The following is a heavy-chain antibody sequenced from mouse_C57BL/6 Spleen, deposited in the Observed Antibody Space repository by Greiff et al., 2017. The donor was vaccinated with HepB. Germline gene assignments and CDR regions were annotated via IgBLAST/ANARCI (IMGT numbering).Heavy chain of an antibody. D-gene: IGHD2-14*01. CDR1: GYTFTSYS. J-gene: IGHJ3*01. CDR2: INPSSGCT. Sequence: QVHVKQSGAELARPGASVKMSCKASGYTFTSYSMHWVKQRPGQGLEWIGYINPSSGCTKYNQKFKNKATLTVDKYSSTAYMQLSSLTSEDSAVYYCARWLDPYDAWFAYWGKGTLVTVSA. V-gene: IGHV1-4*01. CDR3: ARWLDPYDAWFAY.